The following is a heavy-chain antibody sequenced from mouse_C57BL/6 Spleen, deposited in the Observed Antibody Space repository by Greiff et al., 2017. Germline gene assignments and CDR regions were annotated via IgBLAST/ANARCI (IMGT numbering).Heavy chain of an antibody. J-gene: IGHJ4*01. D-gene: IGHD2-4*01. CDR3: ARWNYDGDYAMDY. CDR2: IDPANGNT. CDR1: GFNIKNTY. V-gene: IGHV14-3*01. Sequence: VQLQQSVAELVRPGASVKLSCTASGFNIKNTYMHWVKQRPEQGLEWIGRIDPANGNTKYATNFQGKATITAATSSNTAYLQLSSLTSEDTAIYYCARWNYDGDYAMDYWGQGTSVTVSS.